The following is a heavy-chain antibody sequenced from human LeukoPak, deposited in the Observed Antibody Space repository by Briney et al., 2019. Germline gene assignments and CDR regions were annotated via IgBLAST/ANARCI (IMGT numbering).Heavy chain of an antibody. D-gene: IGHD6-19*01. Sequence: GASVKVSCKASGYTFTGYYMHWVRQAPGQGLEWMGWINPNSGGTNYAQKFQGRVTMTRDTSISTAYMELSRLRSDDTAVYYCARALAYSSGWYVQDYFDTWGQGTLVTVSS. CDR1: GYTFTGYY. V-gene: IGHV1-2*02. CDR3: ARALAYSSGWYVQDYFDT. CDR2: INPNSGGT. J-gene: IGHJ5*02.